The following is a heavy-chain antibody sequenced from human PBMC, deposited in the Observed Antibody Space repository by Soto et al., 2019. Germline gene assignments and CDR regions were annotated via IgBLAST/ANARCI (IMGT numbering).Heavy chain of an antibody. CDR2: VSWNGEST. J-gene: IGHJ5*02. CDR3: AKDVGRGQLLGFDP. Sequence: PGGSLRLSCAASGFIFDDYSMHWVRQAPGKGLEWVSLVSWNGESTYYVDSVKGRFTISRESSTNSLYLQMDNLRTEDSAVYYCAKDVGRGQLLGFDPWGKGTPATVPS. V-gene: IGHV3-43*01. CDR1: GFIFDDYS. D-gene: IGHD1-26*01.